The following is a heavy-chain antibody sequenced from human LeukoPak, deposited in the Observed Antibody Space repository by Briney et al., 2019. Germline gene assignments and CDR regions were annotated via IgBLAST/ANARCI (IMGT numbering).Heavy chain of an antibody. Sequence: GGSLGLSCAASGFTFSSYAMSWVRQAPGKGLEWVSAISGSGGSTYYADSVKGRFTISRDNSKNTLYLQMNSLRAEDTAVYYCAKSYYYDSSGYSDYWGQGTLVTVSS. CDR3: AKSYYYDSSGYSDY. CDR2: ISGSGGST. D-gene: IGHD3-22*01. V-gene: IGHV3-23*01. J-gene: IGHJ4*02. CDR1: GFTFSSYA.